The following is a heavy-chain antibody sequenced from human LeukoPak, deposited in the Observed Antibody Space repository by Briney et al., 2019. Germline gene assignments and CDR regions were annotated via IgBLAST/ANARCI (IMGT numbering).Heavy chain of an antibody. CDR2: ISSSSSYI. Sequence: GGSLRLSCAASGFTFSSYSMNWVRQAPGKGLEWVSSISSSSSYIYYADSVRGRFTISRDNAKNSLYLQMNSLRAEDTAVYYCARDRRLRDFDYWGQGTLVTVSS. CDR1: GFTFSSYS. V-gene: IGHV3-21*01. D-gene: IGHD5-18*01. J-gene: IGHJ4*02. CDR3: ARDRRLRDFDY.